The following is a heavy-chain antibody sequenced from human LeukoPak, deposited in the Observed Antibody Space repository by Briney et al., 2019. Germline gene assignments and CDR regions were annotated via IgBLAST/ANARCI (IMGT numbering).Heavy chain of an antibody. J-gene: IGHJ4*02. CDR1: GGSFSGFY. Sequence: PSETLSLTCAVYGGSFSGFYWSWIRQRPGKRLEWIGEINHIGSTNYNPSLKSRVTISIDTSKSQFSLNLTSVTAADTASYFCARSAGYFPFWGQGTLVTVSS. D-gene: IGHD3-9*01. V-gene: IGHV4-34*01. CDR2: INHIGST. CDR3: ARSAGYFPF.